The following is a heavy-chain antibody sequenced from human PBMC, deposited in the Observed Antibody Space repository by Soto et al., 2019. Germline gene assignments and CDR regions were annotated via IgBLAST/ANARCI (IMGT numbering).Heavy chain of an antibody. J-gene: IGHJ6*02. Sequence: QVQLVQSGAEVKKPGASVKVSCKASGYTFTSYYMHWVRQAPGQGLEWMVIINPSGGSTSYAQKFQGRVTMTRDTSTSPVYMELSSLRSEDTAVYYCARDGVVVVVAATPQHYYYYGMDVWGRGTTVTVSS. CDR3: ARDGVVVVVAATPQHYYYYGMDV. V-gene: IGHV1-46*01. CDR1: GYTFTSYY. CDR2: INPSGGST. D-gene: IGHD2-15*01.